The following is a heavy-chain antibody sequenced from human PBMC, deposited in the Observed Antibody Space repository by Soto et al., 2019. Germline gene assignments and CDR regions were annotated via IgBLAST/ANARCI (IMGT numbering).Heavy chain of an antibody. Sequence: SETLSLTCAVYGGSFSGYYWSWIRQPPGKGLEWIGEINHSGSTNYNPSLKSRVTISEDTSTNQFSLKLSSVTAADTAVYYCAKSSGVLGDYYDSSGYKEYFQHWGQGTLVTVSS. CDR2: INHSGST. CDR3: AKSSGVLGDYYDSSGYKEYFQH. CDR1: GGSFSGYY. D-gene: IGHD3-22*01. V-gene: IGHV4-34*01. J-gene: IGHJ1*01.